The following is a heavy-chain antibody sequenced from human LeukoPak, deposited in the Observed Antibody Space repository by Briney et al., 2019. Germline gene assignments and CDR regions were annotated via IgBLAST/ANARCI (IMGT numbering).Heavy chain of an antibody. J-gene: IGHJ6*03. CDR1: GFTFGNSA. CDR3: AKDGSWGDYYFYFYIDV. D-gene: IGHD3-16*01. CDR2: ISASGHYT. Sequence: PGGSLRLSCEVSGFTFGNSAMSWVRQAPGKGLEWISGISASGHYTYAADSLKGRFTISRDNSKNTLYLQMNSLGAEDTALYYCAKDGSWGDYYFYFYIDVWGKGTTVTVSS. V-gene: IGHV3-23*01.